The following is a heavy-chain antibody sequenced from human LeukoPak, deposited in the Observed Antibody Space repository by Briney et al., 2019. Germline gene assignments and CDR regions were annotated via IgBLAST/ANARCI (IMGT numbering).Heavy chain of an antibody. J-gene: IGHJ5*02. D-gene: IGHD2-2*02. CDR1: GGSISSGGYY. CDR2: IYYSGST. Sequence: SETLSLTCTVSGGSISSGGYYWSWIRQHPGKGLEWIGYIYYSGSTYYNPSLKSRVTISVDTSKNQFSLKLSSVTAADTAVYYCARDRVVVPAAIREGSRDNWFDPWGQGTLVTVSS. V-gene: IGHV4-31*03. CDR3: ARDRVVVPAAIREGSRDNWFDP.